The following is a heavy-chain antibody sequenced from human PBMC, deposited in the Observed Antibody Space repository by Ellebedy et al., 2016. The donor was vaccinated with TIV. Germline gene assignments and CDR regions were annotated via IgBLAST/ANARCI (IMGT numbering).Heavy chain of an antibody. CDR3: ANGGKQQVSQGDY. CDR1: GFTFRNYG. D-gene: IGHD3-16*01. J-gene: IGHJ4*02. Sequence: PGGSLRLSCAASGFTFRNYGMNWVRQAPGKGLEWVAFIRYDATSAFYGASVEGRFTVARDNSNNTLWLQMNNLRVEDTAVYYCANGGKQQVSQGDYWGQGTLVTVSS. V-gene: IGHV3-30*02. CDR2: IRYDATSA.